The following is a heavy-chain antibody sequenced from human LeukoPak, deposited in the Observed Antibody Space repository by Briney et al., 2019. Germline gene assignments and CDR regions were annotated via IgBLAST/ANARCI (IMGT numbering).Heavy chain of an antibody. D-gene: IGHD3-10*01. CDR1: GYSFTSYW. V-gene: IGHV5-51*01. J-gene: IGHJ5*02. CDR3: ARRYYGSGSYYNWFDP. CDR2: IYPGDSDT. Sequence: GESLQTSSRASGYSFTSYWIGWVRQMPGKGLVWMGIIYPGDSDTRYSPSFQGQVTISADKSISTAYLQWSSLKASDTATYYCARRYYGSGSYYNWFDPWGQGTLVTVSS.